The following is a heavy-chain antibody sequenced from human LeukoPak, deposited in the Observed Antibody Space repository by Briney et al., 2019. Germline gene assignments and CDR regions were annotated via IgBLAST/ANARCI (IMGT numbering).Heavy chain of an antibody. CDR2: IRYDGSNK. J-gene: IGHJ4*02. D-gene: IGHD3-3*01. CDR1: GSTFSSYE. Sequence: GGSLRLSCAASGSTFSSYEMNWVRQAPGKGLEWVAFIRYDGSNKYYADSVKGRFTISRDNSKNTLYLQMNSLTAEDTAVYYCARLREIPVFGVVTKSTSYFDYWGQGTLVTVSS. V-gene: IGHV3-30*02. CDR3: ARLREIPVFGVVTKSTSYFDY.